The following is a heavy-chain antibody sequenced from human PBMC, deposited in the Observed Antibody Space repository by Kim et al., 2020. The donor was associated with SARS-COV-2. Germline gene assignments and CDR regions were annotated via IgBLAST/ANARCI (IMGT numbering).Heavy chain of an antibody. J-gene: IGHJ4*02. Sequence: GGSLRLSCAASGFTFDDYAMHWVRQTPGKGLEWVSGISWHSNNIGYADSVKGRFTISRDNARNSLHLQMNSLRPEDTALYYCVKDREYVGYTNGFDHWGQGTLVTVSS. CDR1: GFTFDDYA. D-gene: IGHD5-12*01. CDR2: ISWHSNNI. CDR3: VKDREYVGYTNGFDH. V-gene: IGHV3-9*01.